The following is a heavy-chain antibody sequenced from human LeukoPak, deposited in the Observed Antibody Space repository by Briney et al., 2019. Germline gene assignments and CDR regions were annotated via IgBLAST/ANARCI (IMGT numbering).Heavy chain of an antibody. CDR3: ARDFGKYCSGGSCYVY. J-gene: IGHJ4*02. V-gene: IGHV4-59*01. D-gene: IGHD2-15*01. Sequence: SETLSLTCTVYGGSIGSYYWSWIRQPAGKGLEWIGYIYYSGSTNYNPSLKSRVTISVDTSKNQFSLKLSSVTAADTAVYYCARDFGKYCSGGSCYVYWGQGTLVTVSS. CDR2: IYYSGST. CDR1: GGSIGSYY.